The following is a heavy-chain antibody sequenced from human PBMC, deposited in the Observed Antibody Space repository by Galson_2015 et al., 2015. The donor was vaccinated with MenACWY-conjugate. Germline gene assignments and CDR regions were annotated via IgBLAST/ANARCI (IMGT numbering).Heavy chain of an antibody. D-gene: IGHD3-22*01. J-gene: IGHJ1*01. V-gene: IGHV5-10-1*01. CDR3: ARKAGYYYDSSGYSDVAEYFQH. CDR2: IDPSDSYT. Sequence: QSGAEVKKPGESLRISCKGSGYSFTSYWISWVRQMPGKGLEWMGRIDPSDSYTNYSPSFQGHVTISADKSISTAYLQWSSLKASDTAMYYCARKAGYYYDSSGYSDVAEYFQHWGQGTLVTVSS. CDR1: GYSFTSYW.